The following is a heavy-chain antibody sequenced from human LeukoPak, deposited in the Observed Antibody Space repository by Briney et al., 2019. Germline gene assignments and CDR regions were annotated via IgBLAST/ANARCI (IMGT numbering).Heavy chain of an antibody. V-gene: IGHV3-9*01. CDR1: GFTFDDYA. Sequence: PGGSLRLSCAASGFTFDDYAMHWVRQAPGKGLEWVSGISWNSGSIGYADSVKGRFTISRDNAKNSLYLQMNSLRAEDTALYYCAKELKLSYGFDYWGQGTLVTVSS. J-gene: IGHJ4*02. CDR2: ISWNSGSI. D-gene: IGHD5-18*01. CDR3: AKELKLSYGFDY.